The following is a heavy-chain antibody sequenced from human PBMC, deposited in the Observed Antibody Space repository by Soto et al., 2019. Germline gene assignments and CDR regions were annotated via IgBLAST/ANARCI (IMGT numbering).Heavy chain of an antibody. V-gene: IGHV1-69*01. CDR2: IIPIFGTA. Sequence: QVQLGQSGAEVKKPGSSVKVSCKASGGTFSSYAISWVRQAPGQGLEWMGGIIPIFGTANYAQKFQGRVTITADESTSTADMELSSLRSEDTAVYYCARGKRAVAGTGFYFDYWGQGTLVTVSS. CDR3: ARGKRAVAGTGFYFDY. J-gene: IGHJ4*02. D-gene: IGHD6-19*01. CDR1: GGTFSSYA.